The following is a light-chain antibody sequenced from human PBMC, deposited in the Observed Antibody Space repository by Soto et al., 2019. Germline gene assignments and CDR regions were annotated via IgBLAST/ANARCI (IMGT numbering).Light chain of an antibody. V-gene: IGKV1-17*01. CDR3: QQYNSYPIT. Sequence: DIQMSQSPSSLSASVGDRVTITCRSSQDIRNYLGWYQQKPGKAPQLLIYGASSLQRGVSSRFSGSGSGTEFALTISGLQPDDFASYYCQQYNSYPITFGQGTRLEIK. CDR2: GAS. J-gene: IGKJ5*01. CDR1: QDIRNY.